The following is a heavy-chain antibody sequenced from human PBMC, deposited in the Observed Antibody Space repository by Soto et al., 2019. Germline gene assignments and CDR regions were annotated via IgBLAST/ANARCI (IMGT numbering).Heavy chain of an antibody. CDR3: ARGKGMEQNYYYQGMDV. V-gene: IGHV1-3*01. CDR1: GYTFTTYA. Sequence: QVQVVQSGAEVKKPGASVKISCKASGYTFTTYAMHWVRQAPGQGLEWMAWINAGNGNTRYSPKFQGRVTISRDTSANTAYMELRSLRSEDTAVYYCARGKGMEQNYYYQGMDVWGQGTTVTVS. J-gene: IGHJ6*02. D-gene: IGHD1-1*01. CDR2: INAGNGNT.